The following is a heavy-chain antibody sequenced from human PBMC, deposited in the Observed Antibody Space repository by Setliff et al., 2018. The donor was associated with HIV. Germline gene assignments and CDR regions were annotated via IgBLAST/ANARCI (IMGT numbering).Heavy chain of an antibody. CDR1: GYTFTYLF. Sequence: VASVKVSCKASGYTFTYLFIHWVRLAPGRGLEWMGVINPKSGDTNYAQKFQGRVTMTRDTSISTAYMELDRLGSDDTAVYYCVRDPRFSGYAQAFDFWGQGSLVTVSS. CDR2: INPKSGDT. V-gene: IGHV1-2*02. CDR3: VRDPRFSGYAQAFDF. J-gene: IGHJ4*02. D-gene: IGHD5-12*01.